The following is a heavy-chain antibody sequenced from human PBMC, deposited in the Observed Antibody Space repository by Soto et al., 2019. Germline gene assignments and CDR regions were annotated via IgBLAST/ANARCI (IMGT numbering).Heavy chain of an antibody. V-gene: IGHV3-11*01. CDR2: ISSSGSTI. Sequence: QVQLLESGGGLVKPGGSLRLSCAASGFSFSDYYMSWIRQAPGKGLEWVSYISSSGSTIDYADSVKGRFGISRDNAKNSLYLQMNSLRAEDTAVYYCARDFIPSVLYRISVYWGQGTLVTVSS. CDR1: GFSFSDYY. J-gene: IGHJ4*02. D-gene: IGHD2-2*02. CDR3: ARDFIPSVLYRISVY.